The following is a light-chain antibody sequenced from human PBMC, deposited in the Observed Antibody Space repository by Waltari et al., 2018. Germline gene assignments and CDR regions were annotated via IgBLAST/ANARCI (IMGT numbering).Light chain of an antibody. Sequence: IVLTQSPGTMSLYPGERATLSCRASQSVSRSFLAWYQQKPGQAPRLLIYATSSRATGIPDRFSGSGSGTDFTLNISRLEPEDFAVYYCQQYSNSITWTFGQGTKVEIK. CDR3: QQYSNSITWT. J-gene: IGKJ1*01. CDR2: ATS. V-gene: IGKV3-20*01. CDR1: QSVSRSF.